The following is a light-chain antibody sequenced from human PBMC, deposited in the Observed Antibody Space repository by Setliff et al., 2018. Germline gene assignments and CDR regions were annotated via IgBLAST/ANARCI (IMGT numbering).Light chain of an antibody. CDR3: SSHGGSNNWSV. V-gene: IGLV2-8*01. CDR2: EVK. Sequence: SALTQPPSASGSPGQSVTISCTGTSIYFRRYDYVSWYQQHPGKAPKLLLYEVKKRPPGVPDRFSGSKSDNTASLTVSGLQAEDEADYYCSSHGGSNNWSVFGSGTKV. CDR1: SIYFRRYDY. J-gene: IGLJ1*01.